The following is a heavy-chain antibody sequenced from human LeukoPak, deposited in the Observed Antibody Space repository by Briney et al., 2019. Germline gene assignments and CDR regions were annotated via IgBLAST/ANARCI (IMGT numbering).Heavy chain of an antibody. V-gene: IGHV1-46*01. CDR2: IRPSGST. CDR3: AREGPETYYFDF. Sequence: VASLKVSCKASGYTFTSYYIHWVRQAPGQGLEYMGIIRPSGSTAYAQKFLGRITMTRDTSTGAVHMELSSLRSEDTAVYYCAREGPETYYFDFWGQGTLVTVSS. J-gene: IGHJ4*02. D-gene: IGHD5-24*01. CDR1: GYTFTSYY.